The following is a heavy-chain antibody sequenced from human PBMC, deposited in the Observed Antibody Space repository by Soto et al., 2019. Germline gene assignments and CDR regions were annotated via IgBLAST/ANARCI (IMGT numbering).Heavy chain of an antibody. CDR1: GGSISSYY. J-gene: IGHJ4*02. CDR3: ASIYSGSSHLRY. CDR2: IYYSGST. V-gene: IGHV4-59*08. Sequence: SETLSLTCTVSGGSISSYYWSWIRQRPGKGLEWIGYIYYSGSTNYNPSLKSRVTISVDTSKNQFSLKLSSVTAADTAVYYCASIYSGSSHLRYWGQGTLVTVS. D-gene: IGHD1-26*01.